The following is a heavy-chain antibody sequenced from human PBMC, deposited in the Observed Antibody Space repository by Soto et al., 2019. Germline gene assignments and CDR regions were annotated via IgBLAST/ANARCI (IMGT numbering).Heavy chain of an antibody. CDR3: VRVFDTYYFDL. Sequence: GGSLRLSCAASGFTFSDYYMSWIRQAPGKGLEWVSYISGSGSSIYYADSEKGRFTISRDNAKNSLYLQKNSLRAEDTAVYYCVRVFDTYYFDLWGQGNMVTVSS. CDR2: ISGSGSSI. CDR1: GFTFSDYY. D-gene: IGHD3-9*01. V-gene: IGHV3-11*04. J-gene: IGHJ4*02.